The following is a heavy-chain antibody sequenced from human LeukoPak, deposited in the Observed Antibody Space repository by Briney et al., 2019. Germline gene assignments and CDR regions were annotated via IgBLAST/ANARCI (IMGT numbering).Heavy chain of an antibody. CDR3: AKGGPEASAGLSWFDP. CDR2: IYDSGNT. J-gene: IGHJ5*02. CDR1: GGSISSYY. Sequence: PSETLSLTCTVSGGSISSYYWSWIRQPPGKGLEWIGYIYDSGNTNNNPSLMSRVTISVDTSKNQFSLKLSSVTAADRAVYYCAKGGPEASAGLSWFDPWGQGTLGTVSS. D-gene: IGHD1-14*01. V-gene: IGHV4-59*08.